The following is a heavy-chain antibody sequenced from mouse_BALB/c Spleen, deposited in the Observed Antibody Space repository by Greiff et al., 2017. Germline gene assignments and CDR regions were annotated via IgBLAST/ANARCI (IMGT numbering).Heavy chain of an antibody. D-gene: IGHD2-3*01. CDR3: RAGNGYYLFAY. J-gene: IGHJ3*01. CDR2: IYPSDSYT. CDR1: GYTFTSYW. V-gene: IGHV1-69*02. Sequence: QVQLQQPGAELVRPGASVKLSCKASGYTFTSYWINWVKQRPGQGLEWFGNIYPSDSYTNYNQTFKDKATLTVDKSSSTAYMQLSSPTSEDAAVYCCRAGNGYYLFAYWGQGTLVTVSA.